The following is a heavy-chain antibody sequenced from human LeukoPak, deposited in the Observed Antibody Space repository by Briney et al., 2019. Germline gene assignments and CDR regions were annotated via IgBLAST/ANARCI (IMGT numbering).Heavy chain of an antibody. J-gene: IGHJ3*02. Sequence: PGGTLRLSCAASGITFSSYGMSWVRQAPGKGLEWVANIKQDGSEKYYVDSVKGRFTISRDNAKNSLYLQMNSLRAEDTAVYYCARSSGWAGDAFDIWGQGTMVTVSS. CDR3: ARSSGWAGDAFDI. D-gene: IGHD3-10*01. CDR2: IKQDGSEK. CDR1: GITFSSYG. V-gene: IGHV3-7*01.